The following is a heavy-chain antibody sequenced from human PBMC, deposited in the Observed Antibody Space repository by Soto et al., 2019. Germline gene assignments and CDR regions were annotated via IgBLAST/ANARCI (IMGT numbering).Heavy chain of an antibody. CDR1: GVSISKRSYY. CDR2: IHSSGST. Sequence: QLQMEESGPGLVKPSETLSLSCTVSGVSISKRSYYWGWIRQPPGRGLEWIGSIHSSGSTSYNPFLETRVTMAVDTSKNQFSLRLNSMTAADTAVYYCARVVIVPAAMSDCYMDVWGNGAAFPVSS. J-gene: IGHJ6*03. CDR3: ARVVIVPAAMSDCYMDV. D-gene: IGHD2-2*01. V-gene: IGHV4-39*01.